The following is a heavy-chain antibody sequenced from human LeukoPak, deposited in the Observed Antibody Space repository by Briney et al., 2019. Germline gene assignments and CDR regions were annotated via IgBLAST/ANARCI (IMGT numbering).Heavy chain of an antibody. V-gene: IGHV3-30-3*01. D-gene: IGHD2-2*01. CDR3: ARDLNTNYFDY. Sequence: PGGSLRLSCAASGFTFSSYAMHWVRQAPGKGLEWVAVISYDGSNKYYADSVKGRFTTSRDNSKNTLYLQMNSLRAEDTAVYYCARDLNTNYFDYWGQGTLVTVSS. CDR2: ISYDGSNK. J-gene: IGHJ4*02. CDR1: GFTFSSYA.